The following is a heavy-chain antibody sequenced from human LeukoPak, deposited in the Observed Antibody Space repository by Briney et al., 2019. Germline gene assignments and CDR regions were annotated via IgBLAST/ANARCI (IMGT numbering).Heavy chain of an antibody. CDR1: GYTLTELS. D-gene: IGHD2-15*01. CDR2: FDPEDGET. J-gene: IGHJ4*02. V-gene: IGHV1-24*01. Sequence: ASVKVSCKVSGYTLTELSMHWVRQAPGKGLEWMGGFDPEDGETIYAQKFQGRVTMTEDTSTDTAYMELSSLRSEDTAVYYCATEYCSGGSCGWAFGYWGQGTLVTVSS. CDR3: ATEYCSGGSCGWAFGY.